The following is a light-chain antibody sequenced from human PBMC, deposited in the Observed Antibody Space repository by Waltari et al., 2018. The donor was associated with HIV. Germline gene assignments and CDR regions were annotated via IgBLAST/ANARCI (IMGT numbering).Light chain of an antibody. J-gene: IGLJ3*02. CDR1: SSTILRNY. Sequence: QSVLTQPPSVSAAPGQKVTISCSGSSSTILRNYVSWYQQLPGAAPKLLIYDNTERPSGIPDRFSGSKSGTSATLGITGLQTGDEADYYCGTWDSSLGGWVFGGGTKLAVL. CDR3: GTWDSSLGGWV. CDR2: DNT. V-gene: IGLV1-51*01.